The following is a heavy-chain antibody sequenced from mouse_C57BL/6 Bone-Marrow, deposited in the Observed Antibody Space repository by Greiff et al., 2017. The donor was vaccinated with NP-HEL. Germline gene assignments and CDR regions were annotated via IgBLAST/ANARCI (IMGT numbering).Heavy chain of an antibody. CDR2: IDPPDRYT. V-gene: IGHV1-59*01. CDR3: ARVCTMVKWVAY. Sequence: VQLQQPGAELVRPGTSVKLSCKASGYTFTSYWMHWVKQRPGQGLEWIGVIDPPDRYTTYNQKFKGKATLTVDTSSSTAYMQLSSLTSEDSAVYYCARVCTMVKWVAYWGQGTLVTVSA. CDR1: GYTFTSYW. D-gene: IGHD2-2*01. J-gene: IGHJ3*01.